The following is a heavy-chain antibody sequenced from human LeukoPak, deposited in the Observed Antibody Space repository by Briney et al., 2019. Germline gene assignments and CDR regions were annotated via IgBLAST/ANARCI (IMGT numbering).Heavy chain of an antibody. V-gene: IGHV3-23*01. CDR2: ISGGGSST. Sequence: SGGSLRLSCAASGFTFSSYAMSWVRQAPGKGLEWVSGISGGGSSTYYADSVKGRFTISRDNSKNTLYLQMNSLRAEDTAVYYCAKDDKAGMARNSDYWGQGTLVTVSS. CDR3: AKDDKAGMARNSDY. D-gene: IGHD1-1*01. CDR1: GFTFSSYA. J-gene: IGHJ4*02.